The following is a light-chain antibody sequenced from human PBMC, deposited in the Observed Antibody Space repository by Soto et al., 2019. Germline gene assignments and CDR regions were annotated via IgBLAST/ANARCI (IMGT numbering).Light chain of an antibody. V-gene: IGKV3D-20*01. J-gene: IGKJ2*01. CDR2: DAS. CDR1: QSVSNSY. CDR3: QQYGSSPPYT. Sequence: EIVLTQSPATLSLSPGERATLSCGASQSVSNSYFAWYQQKPGLAPRLLIYDASSRATGIPDRFSGSGSGTDFTLTISRLEPEDFEVYYCQQYGSSPPYTFGQGTKLEIK.